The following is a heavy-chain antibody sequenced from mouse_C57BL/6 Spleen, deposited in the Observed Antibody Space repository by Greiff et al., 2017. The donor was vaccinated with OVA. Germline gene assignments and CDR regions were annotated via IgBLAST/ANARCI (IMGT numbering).Heavy chain of an antibody. CDR2: IHPNSGST. V-gene: IGHV1-64*01. CDR1: GYTFTSYW. Sequence: QVQLQQPGAELVKPGASVKLSCKASGYTFTSYWMHWVKQRPGQGLEWIGMIHPNSGSTNYNEKFKIKATLTVDKSSSTAYMQLSSLTSEDSAVYYCARDAGDGYYWYFDVWGTGTTVTVSS. CDR3: ARDAGDGYYWYFDV. D-gene: IGHD2-3*01. J-gene: IGHJ1*03.